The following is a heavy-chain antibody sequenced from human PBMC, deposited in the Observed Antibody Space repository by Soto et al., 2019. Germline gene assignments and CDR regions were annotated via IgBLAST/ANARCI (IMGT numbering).Heavy chain of an antibody. J-gene: IGHJ5*01. Sequence: PGKGLEWIGSIYHSGSTYYNPSLKSRVTISVDTSKNQFSLKLSSVTAADTVFYSSTRPNTRVTSGLGFRAEPLFLSRYS. CDR3: TRPNTRVTSGLGFRAEPLFLSRYS. V-gene: IGHV4-38-2*01. CDR2: IYHSGST. D-gene: IGHD2-21*02.